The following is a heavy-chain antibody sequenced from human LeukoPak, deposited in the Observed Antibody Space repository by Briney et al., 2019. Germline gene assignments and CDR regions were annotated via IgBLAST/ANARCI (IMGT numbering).Heavy chain of an antibody. CDR3: ASSPSSSWGTIDY. J-gene: IGHJ4*02. Sequence: PSETLSLTCTVSGYSISSGYYWGWIRQPPGKGLEWIGSIYHSGSTYYNPSLKSRVTISVDTSKNQFSLKLSSVTAAATAVYYCASSPSSSWGTIDYWGQGTLVTVSS. D-gene: IGHD6-13*01. CDR2: IYHSGST. CDR1: GYSISSGYY. V-gene: IGHV4-38-2*02.